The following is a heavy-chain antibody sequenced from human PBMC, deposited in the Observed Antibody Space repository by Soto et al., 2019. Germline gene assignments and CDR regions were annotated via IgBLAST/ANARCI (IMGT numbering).Heavy chain of an antibody. D-gene: IGHD2-8*01. J-gene: IGHJ5*01. CDR2: IAWDDDT. CDR3: ACVWIPDS. CDR1: GFSLSTPGMR. V-gene: IGHV2-70*04. Sequence: SDPMLVNPTQTLTLTCTFSGFSLSTPGMRVSWIRQPPGKALEWLARIAWDDDTFYSPSLKTRLTISKDTSKNQVVLTMTNMESTLTAIYYCACVWIPDS.